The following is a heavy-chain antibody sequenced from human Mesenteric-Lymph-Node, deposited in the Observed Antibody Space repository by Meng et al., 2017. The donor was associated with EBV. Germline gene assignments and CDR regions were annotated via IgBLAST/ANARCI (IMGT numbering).Heavy chain of an antibody. D-gene: IGHD7-27*01. J-gene: IGHJ4*02. CDR2: INHSGNT. V-gene: IGHV4-34*01. CDR3: ARERLATRPGDY. CDR1: GVSVSDYY. Sequence: QVQLRPWGAGLLRPSVTLSCTGAVAGVSVSDYYWSWIRQTQGKGLDWIGDINHSGNTNYNPSLMGRVTVSVDTSKNQFSLTLTSVTAADTGVYYCARERLATRPGDYWGQGTLVTVSS.